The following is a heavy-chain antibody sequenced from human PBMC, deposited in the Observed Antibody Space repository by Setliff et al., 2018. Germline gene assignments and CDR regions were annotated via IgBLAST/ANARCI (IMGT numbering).Heavy chain of an antibody. CDR3: ARHKSNGSGSYPSLYMDV. D-gene: IGHD3-10*01. V-gene: IGHV4-39*01. CDR2: IYYSGST. Sequence: SETLSLTCRVSGGSISSGNYYWGLIRQPPGKGLEWVATIYYSGSTYSNPSLKSRLIIFVDAPDNQFSVKLSSVTAADTAVYYCARHKSNGSGSYPSLYMDVWGKGIMVT. J-gene: IGHJ6*03. CDR1: GGSISSGNYY.